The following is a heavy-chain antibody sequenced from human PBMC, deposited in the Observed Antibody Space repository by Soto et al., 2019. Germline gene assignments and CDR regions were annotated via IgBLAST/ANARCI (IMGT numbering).Heavy chain of an antibody. CDR2: IDPGSGTT. Sequence: GASVKVSCKPSGYSFSNFYVHWVRQAPGQGLEWMGIIDPGSGTTSYTQKFQERVTMTRDTSMSTVYMELSRLRSEDTAVYYCARGAVVVPNGLIAGMDVWGLGTTVTVSS. V-gene: IGHV1-46*01. D-gene: IGHD2-15*01. CDR1: GYSFSNFY. J-gene: IGHJ6*02. CDR3: ARGAVVVPNGLIAGMDV.